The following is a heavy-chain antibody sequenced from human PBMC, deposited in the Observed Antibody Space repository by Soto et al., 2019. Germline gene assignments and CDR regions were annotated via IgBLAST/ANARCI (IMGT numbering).Heavy chain of an antibody. CDR2: IYYSGNT. V-gene: IGHV4-39*07. Sequence: PSETLSLTCSFAGFFISSSPYYWTWIRQPPGKELEWIGNIYYSGNTYYNPSLKSRVTISVDRSKNQFSLKLSSVTAADTAVYYCARVPDRWGQGTLVTVPQ. CDR3: ARVPDR. CDR1: GFFISSSPYY. J-gene: IGHJ5*02. D-gene: IGHD2-2*01.